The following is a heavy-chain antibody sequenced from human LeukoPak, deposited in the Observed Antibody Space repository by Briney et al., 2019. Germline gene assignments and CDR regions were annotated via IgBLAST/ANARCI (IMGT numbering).Heavy chain of an antibody. D-gene: IGHD6-13*01. Sequence: ASVKVSCKASGYTFTGYYMHWVRQAPGQGLEWMGRINPNSGGTNYAQKFQGRVTMTRDTSISTAYMELSRLRSDDTAVYSCARTGSSSWSTYYYYYYMDVWGKGTTVTVSS. CDR2: INPNSGGT. J-gene: IGHJ6*03. V-gene: IGHV1-2*06. CDR3: ARTGSSSWSTYYYYYYMDV. CDR1: GYTFTGYY.